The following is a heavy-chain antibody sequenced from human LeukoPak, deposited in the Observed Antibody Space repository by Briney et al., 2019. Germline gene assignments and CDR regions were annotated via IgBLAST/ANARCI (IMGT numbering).Heavy chain of an antibody. J-gene: IGHJ4*02. CDR2: IYTSEST. CDR1: GGSISSSNYY. CDR3: ARASYSYDINGWVPFDY. Sequence: SETLSLTCSVSGGSISSSNYYWSWIRQPAGKGLEWIGRIYTSESTNYNPSLKSRVTISGDTSKNQFSLRLSSVTAADTAVNYCARASYSYDINGWVPFDYWGQGTLVTVSS. V-gene: IGHV4-61*02. D-gene: IGHD3-22*01.